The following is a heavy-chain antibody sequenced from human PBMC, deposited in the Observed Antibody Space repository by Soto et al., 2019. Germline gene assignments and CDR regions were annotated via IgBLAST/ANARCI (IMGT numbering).Heavy chain of an antibody. CDR2: ISYDGSNK. CDR1: GFTFSSYA. CDR3: ARDRYYYDSSGYPYYYYYGMDV. J-gene: IGHJ6*02. V-gene: IGHV3-30-3*01. D-gene: IGHD3-22*01. Sequence: VQLVESGGGVVQPGRSLRLSCAASGFTFSSYAMHWVRQAPGKGLEWVAVISYDGSNKYYADSVKGRFTISRDNSKNTLYLQMNSLRAEDTAVYYCARDRYYYDSSGYPYYYYYGMDVWGQGTTVTVSS.